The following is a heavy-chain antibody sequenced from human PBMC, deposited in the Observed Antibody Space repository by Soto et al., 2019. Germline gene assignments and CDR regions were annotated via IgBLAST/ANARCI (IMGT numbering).Heavy chain of an antibody. CDR1: GFTFSSYS. CDR3: ARVLGSGSSWPYYYYGMDV. J-gene: IGHJ6*02. V-gene: IGHV3-48*01. CDR2: ISSSSSTI. Sequence: EVQLVESGGGLVQPGGSLRLSCAASGFTFSSYSMNWVRQAPGKGLEWVSYISSSSSTIYYADSVKGRFTISRDNAKNXLXXQMNSRRAEDTAVYYCARVLGSGSSWPYYYYGMDVWGQGTTVTVSS. D-gene: IGHD6-13*01.